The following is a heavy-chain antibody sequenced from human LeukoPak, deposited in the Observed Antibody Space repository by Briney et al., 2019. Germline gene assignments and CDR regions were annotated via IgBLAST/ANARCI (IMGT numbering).Heavy chain of an antibody. D-gene: IGHD3-22*01. J-gene: IGHJ4*02. CDR1: GFTFSTYA. Sequence: GGSLRLSCAASGFTFSTYAIHWVRQAPGKGLEWVAFISNNGRNKDYADSMKGRFTISRDNSKNTLYLQVNSLRPDDTAIYYCTRDLTGHYSIDYWGQGTLVTVSS. V-gene: IGHV3-30*04. CDR2: ISNNGRNK. CDR3: TRDLTGHYSIDY.